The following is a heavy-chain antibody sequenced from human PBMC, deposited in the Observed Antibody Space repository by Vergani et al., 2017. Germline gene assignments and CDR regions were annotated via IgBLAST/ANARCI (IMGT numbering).Heavy chain of an antibody. V-gene: IGHV1-69*13. CDR1: GGTFSSYA. CDR3: ARDIAVAGTYYYGMDV. D-gene: IGHD6-19*01. CDR2: IIPIFGTA. Sequence: QVQLVQSGAEVKKPGSSVKVSCMASGGTFSSYAISWVRQAPGQGPEWMGRIIPIFGTANYAQQFQGRVTITADESTSTAYMELSSLRSEDTAVYYCARDIAVAGTYYYGMDVWGQGTTVTVSS. J-gene: IGHJ6*02.